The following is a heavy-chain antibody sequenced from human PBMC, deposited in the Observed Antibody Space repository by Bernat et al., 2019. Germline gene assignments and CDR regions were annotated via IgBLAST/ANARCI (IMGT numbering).Heavy chain of an antibody. Sequence: QVQLQQWGAGQLKPSETLSLTCAVYGGSFSGYYWSWIRQPPGKGLEWIGEINHSGSTNYNPSLKSRVTISVDTSKNQFSLKLSSVTAADTAVYYCARGFGHYDSSGYYYADYFDYWGQGTLVTVSS. V-gene: IGHV4-34*01. CDR1: GGSFSGYY. J-gene: IGHJ4*02. CDR3: ARGFGHYDSSGYYYADYFDY. D-gene: IGHD3-22*01. CDR2: INHSGST.